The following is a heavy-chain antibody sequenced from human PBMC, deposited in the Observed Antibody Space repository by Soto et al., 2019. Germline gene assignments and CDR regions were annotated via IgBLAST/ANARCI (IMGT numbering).Heavy chain of an antibody. V-gene: IGHV4-59*01. CDR3: ARGEIGYCSGGSCYYFDY. CDR1: GGSISSYY. CDR2: IYYSGST. Sequence: PSETLSLTCTVSGGSISSYYWSWIRQPPGKGLEWIGYIYYSGSTNYNPSLKSRVTISVDTSKNQFSLKLSSVTAADTAVYYCARGEIGYCSGGSCYYFDYWGQGTLVTVSS. D-gene: IGHD2-15*01. J-gene: IGHJ4*02.